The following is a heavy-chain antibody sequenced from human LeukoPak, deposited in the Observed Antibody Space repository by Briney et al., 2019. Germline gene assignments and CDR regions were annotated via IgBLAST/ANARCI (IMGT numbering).Heavy chain of an antibody. CDR1: GFTFSSYS. J-gene: IGHJ4*02. V-gene: IGHV3-30*18. Sequence: GGSLRLSCAASGFTFSSYSMQWVRQTPGKGLEWVGIMSNSGENTFYGEAVKGRFTISRDNSQNTLYLQMNSLRPEDTAVYYCAKDWDSSSWFYWGQGTLVTVSS. CDR3: AKDWDSSSWFY. CDR2: MSNSGENT. D-gene: IGHD6-13*01.